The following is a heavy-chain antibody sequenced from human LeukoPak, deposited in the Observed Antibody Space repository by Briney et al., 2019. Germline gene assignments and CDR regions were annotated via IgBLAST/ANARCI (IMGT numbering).Heavy chain of an antibody. Sequence: SETPSLTCTVSGGSISSGDYYWSWIRQPPGKGLEWIGYIYYSGSTYYNPSLKSRVTISVDTSKNQFSLKLSSVTAADTAVYYCARGVGYYDSSGQPFDYWGQGTLVTVSS. D-gene: IGHD3-22*01. CDR1: GGSISSGDYY. V-gene: IGHV4-30-4*01. CDR3: ARGVGYYDSSGQPFDY. J-gene: IGHJ4*02. CDR2: IYYSGST.